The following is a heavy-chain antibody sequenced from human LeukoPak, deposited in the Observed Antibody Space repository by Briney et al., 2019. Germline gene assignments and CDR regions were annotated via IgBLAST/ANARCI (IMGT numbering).Heavy chain of an antibody. J-gene: IGHJ4*02. CDR1: GFTFSNYW. Sequence: GGSLRLSCAASGFTFSNYWMHWVRHAPGKGLVWVSRINGDGSSTTYADSVKGRFTISRDNAKNSLYLQMNSLRAEDTALYYCAKALDSSGYYSFSDYWGQGTLVTVSS. D-gene: IGHD3-22*01. V-gene: IGHV3-74*01. CDR3: AKALDSSGYYSFSDY. CDR2: INGDGSST.